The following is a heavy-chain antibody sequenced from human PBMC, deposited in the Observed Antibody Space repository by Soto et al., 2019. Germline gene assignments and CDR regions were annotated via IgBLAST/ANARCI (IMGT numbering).Heavy chain of an antibody. Sequence: EVQLVESGGGLVRPGRSLRLSCAASGFRFGDYAMHWVRQAPGKGLEWVSGISWNSDKIAYTDSVRGRFTISRDSAENSLYLEKSSLRSEDTALYYFVQGKFGEHPHSDSRGQGALVTASP. J-gene: IGHJ4*02. D-gene: IGHD3-10*01. V-gene: IGHV3-9*01. CDR2: ISWNSDKI. CDR3: VQGKFGEHPHSDS. CDR1: GFRFGDYA.